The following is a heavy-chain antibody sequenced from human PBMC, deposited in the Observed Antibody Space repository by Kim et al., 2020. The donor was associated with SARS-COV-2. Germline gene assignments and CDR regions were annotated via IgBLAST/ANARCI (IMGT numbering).Heavy chain of an antibody. Sequence: LKSRVTISVDPSKNQFSLKLSSVTAADTAVYYCARGRVLLWFGELSRFDPWGQGTLVTVSS. CDR3: ARGRVLLWFGELSRFDP. J-gene: IGHJ5*02. V-gene: IGHV4-34*01. D-gene: IGHD3-10*01.